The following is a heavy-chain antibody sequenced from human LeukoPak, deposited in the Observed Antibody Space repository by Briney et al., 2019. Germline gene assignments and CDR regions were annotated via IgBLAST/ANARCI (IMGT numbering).Heavy chain of an antibody. D-gene: IGHD6-13*01. CDR1: GGTFSSYA. CDR2: IIHIFGTA. J-gene: IGHJ4*02. V-gene: IGHV1-69*13. CDR3: ARTAAAFDY. Sequence: SVKVSCKAAGGTFSSYASSWVRRAPGPRLKWMGGIIHIFGTANYAQKFQGRVTITADESTSTAYMELSSLRSEDTAVYYCARTAAAFDYWGQGTLVTVSS.